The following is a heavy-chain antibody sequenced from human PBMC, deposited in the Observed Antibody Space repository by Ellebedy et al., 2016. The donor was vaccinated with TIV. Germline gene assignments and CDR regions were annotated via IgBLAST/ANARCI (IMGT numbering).Heavy chain of an antibody. CDR2: ISGGGGNT. J-gene: IGHJ3*02. V-gene: IGHV3-23*01. Sequence: GGSLRLSCAASGFTFSSFAMSWVRQAPGKGLEWVSVISGGGGNTAYADSVKGRFTTSRDNSKNTLNLQMNTLRAEDTVLYYCAKSHDSSGYHYIGAFDIWGQGTTVTVSS. CDR1: GFTFSSFA. D-gene: IGHD3-22*01. CDR3: AKSHDSSGYHYIGAFDI.